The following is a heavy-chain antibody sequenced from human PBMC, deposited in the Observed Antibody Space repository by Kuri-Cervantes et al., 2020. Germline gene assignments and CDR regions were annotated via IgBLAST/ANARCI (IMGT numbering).Heavy chain of an antibody. Sequence: GGSLRLSCAASGFTFSDYYMSWIRQAPGKGLEWVANIKQDGSEKYYVDPVKGRFTISRDNAKNSLYLQMNSLRAEDTAVYYCARGGNYYDSSGFSYYYYYGMDVWGQGTTVIVSS. CDR1: GFTFSDYY. D-gene: IGHD3-22*01. CDR2: IKQDGSEK. V-gene: IGHV3-7*01. J-gene: IGHJ6*02. CDR3: ARGGNYYDSSGFSYYYYYGMDV.